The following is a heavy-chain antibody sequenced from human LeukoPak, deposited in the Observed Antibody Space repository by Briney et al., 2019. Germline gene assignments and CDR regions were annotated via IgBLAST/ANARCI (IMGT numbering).Heavy chain of an antibody. CDR2: IRYDGSNK. J-gene: IGHJ4*02. CDR1: GVTFSSYG. CDR3: AKDGSGPFDY. Sequence: GGSLRLSCAASGVTFSSYGMHWVRQAPGKGLEGVAFIRYDGSNKYYADSVKGRVNISRDNSKNTLYLQMNSLRAEDTAVYYCAKDGSGPFDYWGQGTLVTVSS. D-gene: IGHD3-10*01. V-gene: IGHV3-30*02.